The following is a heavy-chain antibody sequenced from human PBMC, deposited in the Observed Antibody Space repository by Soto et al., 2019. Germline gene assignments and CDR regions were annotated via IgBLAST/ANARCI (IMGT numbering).Heavy chain of an antibody. Sequence: ASVKVSCKASGYTFTSYAMHWVRQAPGQRLEWMGWINAGNDNTKYSQKFQGRVTITRDTSASTAYMELSSLGSEDTAVYYCAREYYDILTGSRRGMDVWGQGTTVTVSS. CDR1: GYTFTSYA. CDR2: INAGNDNT. CDR3: AREYYDILTGSRRGMDV. J-gene: IGHJ6*02. D-gene: IGHD3-9*01. V-gene: IGHV1-3*01.